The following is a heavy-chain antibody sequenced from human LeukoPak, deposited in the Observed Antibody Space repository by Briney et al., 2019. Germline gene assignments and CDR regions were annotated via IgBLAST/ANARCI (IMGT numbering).Heavy chain of an antibody. CDR3: AIDLGLAMVRGYFDY. CDR1: GFTFSDYY. V-gene: IGHV3-11*01. D-gene: IGHD5-18*01. J-gene: IGHJ4*02. Sequence: GGSLRLSCAASGFTFSDYYMSGIRQAPGKGLEWVSYISSSGSTIYYADSVKGRFTISRDNAKNSLYLQMNSLRAEDTAVYYCAIDLGLAMVRGYFDYWGQGTLVTVSS. CDR2: ISSSGSTI.